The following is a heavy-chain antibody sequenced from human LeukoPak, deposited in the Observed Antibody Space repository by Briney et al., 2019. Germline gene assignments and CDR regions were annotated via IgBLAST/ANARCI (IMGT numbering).Heavy chain of an antibody. CDR2: FDPEDGET. V-gene: IGHV1-24*01. D-gene: IGHD2-2*01. J-gene: IGHJ4*02. CDR1: GYTLTELS. Sequence: ASVKVSSKVSGYTLTELSMHRVRQAPGKGLEWMGGFDPEDGETIYAQKFQGRVTITEDTSTDTAYMELSSLRSEDTAVYYCATSTFYCSSTSCYVKAFDYWGQGALVTVSS. CDR3: ATSTFYCSSTSCYVKAFDY.